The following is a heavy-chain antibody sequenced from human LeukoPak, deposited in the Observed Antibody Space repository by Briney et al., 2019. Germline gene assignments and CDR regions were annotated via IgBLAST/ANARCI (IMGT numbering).Heavy chain of an antibody. J-gene: IGHJ6*02. V-gene: IGHV3-30*04. CDR2: TSFDGGNQ. CDR3: ARDSGIVPFYYGMDV. Sequence: GGSLRLSCAASGFPFSSHSMHWVRQAPGKGLEWVALTSFDGGNQYYTDSVKGRFTISRDNSRNTFDLQMNSLRPEDTGVYFCARDSGIVPFYYGMDVWGQGTAVTVSS. D-gene: IGHD2-8*01. CDR1: GFPFSSHS.